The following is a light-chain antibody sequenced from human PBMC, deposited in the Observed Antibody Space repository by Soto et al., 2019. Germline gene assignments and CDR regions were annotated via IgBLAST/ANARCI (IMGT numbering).Light chain of an antibody. CDR2: DVS. CDR1: SSDVGGYNY. J-gene: IGLJ1*01. CDR3: CSSAGSPRYG. V-gene: IGLV2-11*01. Sequence: QSALTQPRSVSGSPGQSVTISCTGTSSDVGGYNYVSWYQQHPGKAPKVMIYDVSERPSGVTDRFSGSKSGHTASLTISGLQAEDEADYYCCSSAGSPRYGFGTGTKLTVL.